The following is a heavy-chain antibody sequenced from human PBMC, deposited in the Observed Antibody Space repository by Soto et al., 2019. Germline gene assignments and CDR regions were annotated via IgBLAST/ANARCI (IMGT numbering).Heavy chain of an antibody. V-gene: IGHV3-30*18. CDR2: ISYDGSNK. Sequence: VGSLRLSCAASGFTFSSYGMHWVRQAPGKGLEWVAVISYDGSNKYYADSVKGRFTISRDNSKNTLYLQMNSLRAEDTAVYYCAKVLRFGEPYHDAFDIWGQGTMVTVSS. D-gene: IGHD3-10*01. CDR1: GFTFSSYG. J-gene: IGHJ3*02. CDR3: AKVLRFGEPYHDAFDI.